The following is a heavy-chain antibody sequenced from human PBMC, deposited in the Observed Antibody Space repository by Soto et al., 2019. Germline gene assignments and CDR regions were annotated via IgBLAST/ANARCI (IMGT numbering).Heavy chain of an antibody. CDR1: GFTFSSYW. Sequence: EVQLVESGGGLVQPGGSLRLSCAASGFTFSSYWMSWVRQAPGKGLEWVANIKQDGSEKYYVDSVKGRFTISRDNAKNSLYLQMNSLRAEDTAVYYCARGMRYSSGWYYSDYWGQGTLVTVSS. CDR3: ARGMRYSSGWYYSDY. D-gene: IGHD6-19*01. CDR2: IKQDGSEK. J-gene: IGHJ4*02. V-gene: IGHV3-7*01.